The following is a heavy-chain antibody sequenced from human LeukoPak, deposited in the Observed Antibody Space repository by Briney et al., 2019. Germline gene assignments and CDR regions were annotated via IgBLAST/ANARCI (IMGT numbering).Heavy chain of an antibody. CDR1: VIDVSSNY. V-gene: IGHV3-66*01. CDR3: AREVGA. CDR2: TYVSGNT. J-gene: IGHJ5*02. Sequence: GGSLRLSCTVSVIDVSSNYISWVRQAPGKGLEWVSVTYVSGNTYYADSVKGRFIVSRDNSKNTLYLEMNSLRVEDAGVYYCAREVGAWGQGTLVTVSS. D-gene: IGHD1-26*01.